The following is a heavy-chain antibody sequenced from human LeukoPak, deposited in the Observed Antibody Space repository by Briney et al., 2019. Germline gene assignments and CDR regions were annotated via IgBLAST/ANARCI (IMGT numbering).Heavy chain of an antibody. CDR3: ARSFRGYSQGYYYYAMDV. CDR2: MYHSGST. D-gene: IGHD5-18*01. Sequence: SGTLSLTCTVSGGSISSYFWSWIRQSPGKGLEWIGLMYHSGSTNYNPSLKSRVIMSRDTSTNQFSLQVNSVTAADSAVYYCARSFRGYSQGYYYYAMDVWGQGTTVTVFS. V-gene: IGHV4-59*01. J-gene: IGHJ6*02. CDR1: GGSISSYF.